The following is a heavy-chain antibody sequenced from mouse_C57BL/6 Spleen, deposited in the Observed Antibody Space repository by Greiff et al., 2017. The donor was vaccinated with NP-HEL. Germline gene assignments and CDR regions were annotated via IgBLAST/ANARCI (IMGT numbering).Heavy chain of an antibody. CDR3: TRSQYSSYPLYAMDD. J-gene: IGHJ4*01. D-gene: IGHD1-1*01. Sequence: VQLQQSGAELVRPGASVTLSCKASGYTFTDYEMHWVKQTPVHGLEWIGAIDPETGGTAYNQKFKGKAILTADKSSSTAYMELRSLTSDDSAVYYCTRSQYSSYPLYAMDDWGQGTSVTVSS. V-gene: IGHV1-15*01. CDR2: IDPETGGT. CDR1: GYTFTDYE.